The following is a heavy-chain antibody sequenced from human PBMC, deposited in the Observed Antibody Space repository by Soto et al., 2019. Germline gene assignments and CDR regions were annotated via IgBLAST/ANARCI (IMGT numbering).Heavy chain of an antibody. CDR1: GGTFSSYA. CDR3: V. D-gene: IGHD2-21*02. V-gene: IGHV1-69*13. J-gene: IGHJ6*02. Sequence: SVKVSCKASGGTFSSYAISWVRQAPGQGLEWMGGIIPIFGTANYAQKFQGRVTITSVTAADTAVYYCARDYRAPSAGAMDVWGQGTTVTVSS. CDR2: IIPIFGTA.